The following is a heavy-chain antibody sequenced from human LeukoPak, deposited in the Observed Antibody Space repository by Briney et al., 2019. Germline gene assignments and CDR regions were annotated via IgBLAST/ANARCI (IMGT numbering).Heavy chain of an antibody. CDR1: GGSFSGYY. J-gene: IGHJ5*02. Sequence: PSETLSLTCAAYGGSFSGYYWSWIRQPPGKGLEWIGEINHSGSTNYNPSLKSRVTISGDTSKNQFSLKLSSVTAADTAVYYCARGRGVVVPAAIKPSRYNWFDPWGQGTLVTVSS. D-gene: IGHD2-2*01. CDR2: INHSGST. CDR3: ARGRGVVVPAAIKPSRYNWFDP. V-gene: IGHV4-34*01.